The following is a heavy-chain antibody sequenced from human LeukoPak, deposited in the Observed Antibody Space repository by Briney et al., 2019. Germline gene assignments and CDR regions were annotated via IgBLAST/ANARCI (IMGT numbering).Heavy chain of an antibody. V-gene: IGHV4-59*01. CDR2: IYYSGST. Sequence: SETLSLTCTVSGGSISSYYWSWIRQPPGKGLEWIGYIYYSGSTNYNPSLKSRVTISVDTSKNQFSLKLSSVTAADTAVYYCARVGILWFGELSCWFDPWGQGTLVTVSP. D-gene: IGHD3-10*01. CDR1: GGSISSYY. CDR3: ARVGILWFGELSCWFDP. J-gene: IGHJ5*02.